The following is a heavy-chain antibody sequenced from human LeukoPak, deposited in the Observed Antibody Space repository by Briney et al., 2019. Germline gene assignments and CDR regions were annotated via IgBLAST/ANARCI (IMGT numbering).Heavy chain of an antibody. CDR3: AKDSVDNYYYYGMDV. CDR1: GFTFSSYA. V-gene: IGHV3-23*01. D-gene: IGHD3-9*01. J-gene: IGHJ6*02. Sequence: GGSLRLSCAASGFTFSSYAMSWVRQAPGKGLEWVSAISGSGGSTYYADSVKGRFTISRDNSKNTLYLQMNSLRAEDTAVYYCAKDSVDNYYYYGMDVWGQGTTVTVSS. CDR2: ISGSGGST.